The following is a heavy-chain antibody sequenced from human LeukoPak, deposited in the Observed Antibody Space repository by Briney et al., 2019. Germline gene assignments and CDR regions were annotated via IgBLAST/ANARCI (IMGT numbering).Heavy chain of an antibody. J-gene: IGHJ4*02. CDR2: IYSGGST. Sequence: GGSLRLSCAASGFTVSSNYMSWDRQAPGKGLEWVSVIYSGGSTYYADSVKGRFTISRDNSKNTQYLQMNSLRAEDTAVYYCARELESGGSCYGYWGQGTLLTVSS. V-gene: IGHV3-53*01. CDR1: GFTVSSNY. CDR3: ARELESGGSCYGY. D-gene: IGHD2-15*01.